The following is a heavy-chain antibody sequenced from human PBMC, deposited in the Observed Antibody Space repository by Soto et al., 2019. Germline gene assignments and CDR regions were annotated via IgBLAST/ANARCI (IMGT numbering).Heavy chain of an antibody. CDR2: IYWDGDR. Sequence: QITLKESGPTLVKPTQTLTLTCTFSGFSLSTSGAAVGWIRQPRGRALEWLALIYWDGDRRYNPSLQSRLTIDKDTSRNQVALTLTSVDPADTATYYCAHRATMTIFGLIIDNGVWFDPWGQGTLVIVSS. D-gene: IGHD3-3*01. J-gene: IGHJ5*02. CDR3: AHRATMTIFGLIIDNGVWFDP. CDR1: GFSLSTSGAA. V-gene: IGHV2-5*02.